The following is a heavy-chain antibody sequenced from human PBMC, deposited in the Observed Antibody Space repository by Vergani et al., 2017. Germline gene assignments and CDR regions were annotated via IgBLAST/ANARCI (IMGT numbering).Heavy chain of an antibody. V-gene: IGHV4-39*01. J-gene: IGHJ3*01. Sequence: QLVLEESGPGLVKPSETLSLTCTVSGGSIGGSNYYWGWIRQPPGKGLEWIGNIYHTGTTYISPSLKSRVTISVDTSKNQFSLKLTSVTASDTAVYHCARRLLERRCSDGPFDFWGQGTTVTDSS. CDR2: IYHTGTT. D-gene: IGHD1-1*01. CDR3: ARRLLERRCSDGPFDF. CDR1: GGSIGGSNYY.